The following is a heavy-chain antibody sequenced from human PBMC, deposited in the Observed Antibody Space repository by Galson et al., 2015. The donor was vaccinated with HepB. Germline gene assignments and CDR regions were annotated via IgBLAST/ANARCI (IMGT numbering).Heavy chain of an antibody. CDR2: IIPMFGTT. Sequence: SVKVSCKASEGTFSSYGISWVRQAPGQGLEWMGGIIPMFGTTYYAQNFQGRVTITADEATSTAYMELSSLRYEDTAIYYCAKEGETPMVAAWFDLWGQGTLVTVSS. CDR1: EGTFSSYG. CDR3: AKEGETPMVAAWFDL. V-gene: IGHV1-69*13. D-gene: IGHD3-10*01. J-gene: IGHJ5*02.